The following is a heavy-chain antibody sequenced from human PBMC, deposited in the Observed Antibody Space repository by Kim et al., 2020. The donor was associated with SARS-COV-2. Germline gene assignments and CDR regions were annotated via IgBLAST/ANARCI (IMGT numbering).Heavy chain of an antibody. CDR1: GASFSDSY. D-gene: IGHD4-17*01. CDR2: IHPSETT. Sequence: SETLSLTCAVYGASFSDSYWTWIRQPPGKGLEWIGEIHPSETTNYSPSLESRVTISVDTSKNQFSLSLTSMTAADTGVYYCARAHGVYDRKWLDAWGQGTLVTVSS. V-gene: IGHV4-34*01. J-gene: IGHJ5*02. CDR3: ARAHGVYDRKWLDA.